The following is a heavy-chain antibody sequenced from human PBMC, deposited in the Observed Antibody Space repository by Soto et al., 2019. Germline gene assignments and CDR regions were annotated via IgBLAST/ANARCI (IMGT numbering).Heavy chain of an antibody. CDR1: GASINNNDYY. Sequence: QLQASGPGLVKPSQTLSLTCTVSGASINNNDYYWSWIRQTQGQGLEWIGYGYYSRTTDYIPSLKSRLSMAIDKSQNQFTLKLNSVTAADTATDYCARRSYFYDKWYFELWGCGILLTVAS. D-gene: IGHD3-22*01. CDR2: GYYSRTT. CDR3: ARRSYFYDKWYFEL. V-gene: IGHV4-30-4*01. J-gene: IGHJ2*01.